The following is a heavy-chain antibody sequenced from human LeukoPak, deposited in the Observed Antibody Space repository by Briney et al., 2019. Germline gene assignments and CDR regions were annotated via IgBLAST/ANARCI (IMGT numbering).Heavy chain of an antibody. J-gene: IGHJ6*03. Sequence: SETLSLTRTVSGGSISSGSYYWSWIRQPAGKGLEWIGRIYTSGSTNYNPSLKSRVTISVDTSKNQFSLKLSSVTAADTAVYYCARGLGCSGGSCYPARYYYYYYYMDVWGKGTTVTVSS. CDR1: GGSISSGSYY. D-gene: IGHD2-15*01. CDR3: ARGLGCSGGSCYPARYYYYYYYMDV. V-gene: IGHV4-61*02. CDR2: IYTSGST.